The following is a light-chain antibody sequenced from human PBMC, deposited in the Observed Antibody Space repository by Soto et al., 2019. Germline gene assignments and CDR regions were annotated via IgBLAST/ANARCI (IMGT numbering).Light chain of an antibody. CDR2: AAS. V-gene: IGKV1-9*01. CDR1: QGISSY. CDR3: QQVNSYPLI. J-gene: IGKJ4*01. Sequence: DIHFTQSRSFLSASVSNEVNSTWRASQGISSYLAWYQQKPGKAPKLLIYAASTLQSGVPSRFSGSGSGTEFTLTIRSLQSDDFATYFCQQVNSYPLIVGGGTKVDIK.